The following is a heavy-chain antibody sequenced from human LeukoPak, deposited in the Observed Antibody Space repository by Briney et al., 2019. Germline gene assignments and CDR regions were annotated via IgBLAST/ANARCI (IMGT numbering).Heavy chain of an antibody. CDR2: ISSSSGYI. CDR1: GFTFSSYS. V-gene: IGHV3-21*01. Sequence: PGGSLRLSCATSGFTFSSYSMDWVRQAPGKGLEWVSSISSSSGYIYYADSVKGRFTISRDNAKNSVYLLMNNLRAEDTAMYYCTREGPNDAFDIRGQGTMVTVSS. J-gene: IGHJ3*02. CDR3: TREGPNDAFDI.